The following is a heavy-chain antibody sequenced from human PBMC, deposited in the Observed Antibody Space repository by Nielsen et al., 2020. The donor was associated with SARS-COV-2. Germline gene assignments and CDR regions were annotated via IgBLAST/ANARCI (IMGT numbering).Heavy chain of an antibody. V-gene: IGHV3-11*01. CDR1: GFIFNDYY. J-gene: IGHJ4*02. D-gene: IGHD5-12*01. CDR3: SRGRGYSYGVYFEY. Sequence: GESLKISCAASGFIFNDYYMNWIRQAPGKGLEWISYISSSGSTIYYADSVKGRFTISRDNTKMYLQMNSLRVEDKDGYFFSRGRGYSYGVYFEYWGQGTRVTVSP. CDR2: ISSSGSTI.